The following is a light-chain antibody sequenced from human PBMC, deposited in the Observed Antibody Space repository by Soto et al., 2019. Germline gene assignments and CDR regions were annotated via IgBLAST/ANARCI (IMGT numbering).Light chain of an antibody. J-gene: IGKJ1*01. CDR1: QSVSSK. CDR3: QHYANSPWT. V-gene: IGKV3-20*01. Sequence: CTLSFSPGERATLSCRASQSVSSKLAWYQQKPGQAPRLLIYGASSRATGIPDRFSGSGSGTDFTLTIGRLEPEDFAVYYCQHYANSPWTFGQGTKVDI. CDR2: GAS.